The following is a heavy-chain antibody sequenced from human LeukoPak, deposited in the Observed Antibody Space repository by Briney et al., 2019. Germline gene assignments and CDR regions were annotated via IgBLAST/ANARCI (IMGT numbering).Heavy chain of an antibody. J-gene: IGHJ4*02. Sequence: GASVKVSCKASGYTFTGYYMHWVRQAPGQGLEWMGWINPNSGGTNYAQKFQGRVTMTRDTSISTAYMELSRLRSDDTAVYYCARSRRVYYYGSGSYSPDYWGQGTLVTVSS. CDR2: INPNSGGT. CDR1: GYTFTGYY. CDR3: ARSRRVYYYGSGSYSPDY. D-gene: IGHD3-10*01. V-gene: IGHV1-2*02.